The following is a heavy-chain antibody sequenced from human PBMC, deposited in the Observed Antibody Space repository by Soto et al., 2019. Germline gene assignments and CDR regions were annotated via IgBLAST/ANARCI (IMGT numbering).Heavy chain of an antibody. D-gene: IGHD3-3*02. CDR3: ARGAFSAGHDY. Sequence: QVQLVQSGAEEKKPGASVKVSCKASGYTFTSYAMHWVRQAPGQRLEWMGWINAGNGNTKYSQKFQGRVTITRDTTASTAYMELSSLRSEDTAVYYCARGAFSAGHDYWGQGTLVTVSS. V-gene: IGHV1-3*05. J-gene: IGHJ4*02. CDR1: GYTFTSYA. CDR2: INAGNGNT.